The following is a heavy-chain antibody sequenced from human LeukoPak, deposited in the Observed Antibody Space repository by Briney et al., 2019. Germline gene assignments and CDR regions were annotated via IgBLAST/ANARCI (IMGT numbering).Heavy chain of an antibody. D-gene: IGHD3-10*01. J-gene: IGHJ6*02. Sequence: GGSLRLSCAASGFTFSSYGMTWVRQAPGKGLEWVSGVTDNGGNTYYADPVQGRFTISRDNSKNTLYLQMNSLRAEDTAVYYCAKAIRSSRLGMDVWGQGTTVTVSS. V-gene: IGHV3-23*01. CDR3: AKAIRSSRLGMDV. CDR2: VTDNGGNT. CDR1: GFTFSSYG.